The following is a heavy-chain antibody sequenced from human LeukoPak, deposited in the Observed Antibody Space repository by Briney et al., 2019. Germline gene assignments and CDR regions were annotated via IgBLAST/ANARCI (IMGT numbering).Heavy chain of an antibody. J-gene: IGHJ4*02. CDR3: ARRVTPNSFDY. Sequence: GGSLRLSCAASGFTFSSYSMNWVRQAPGKGLEWVSSISSSNSSIYYADSVKGRFTISRDNAKNSLYLQMDSLRAEDTAVYYCARRVTPNSFDYWGQGTLVTVSS. V-gene: IGHV3-21*03. CDR1: GFTFSSYS. D-gene: IGHD2-21*02. CDR2: ISSSNSSI.